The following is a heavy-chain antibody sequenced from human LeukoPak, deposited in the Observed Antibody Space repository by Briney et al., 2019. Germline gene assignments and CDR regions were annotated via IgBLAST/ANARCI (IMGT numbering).Heavy chain of an antibody. J-gene: IGHJ4*02. V-gene: IGHV3-21*01. Sequence: GGSLRLSCAASGFTFSSYSMNWVRQAPGKGLEWVSSISSSSSYIYYADSVKGRFTISRDNAKNSLYLQMNSLRAEDTAVYYCARDRVGYSSSWYDATGYWGQGTLVTVSS. CDR1: GFTFSSYS. CDR2: ISSSSSYI. CDR3: ARDRVGYSSSWYDATGY. D-gene: IGHD6-13*01.